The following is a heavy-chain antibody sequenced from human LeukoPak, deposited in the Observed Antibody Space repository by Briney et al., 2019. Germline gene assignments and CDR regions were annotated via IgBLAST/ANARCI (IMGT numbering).Heavy chain of an antibody. V-gene: IGHV1-69*05. Sequence: VASVKVSCKASGYTFTSYYMHWVRQAPGQGLEWMGGIIPIFGTANYAQKFQGRVTITTDESTSTAYMELSSLRSEDTAVYYCANQLRFLEWLPGDWGQGTLVTVSS. CDR2: IIPIFGTA. J-gene: IGHJ4*02. CDR3: ANQLRFLEWLPGD. CDR1: GYTFTSYY. D-gene: IGHD3-3*01.